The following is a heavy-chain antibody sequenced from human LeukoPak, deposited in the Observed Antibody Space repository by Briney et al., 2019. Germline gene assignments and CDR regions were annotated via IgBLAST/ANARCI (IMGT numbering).Heavy chain of an antibody. V-gene: IGHV3-48*03. J-gene: IGHJ4*02. D-gene: IGHD3-10*01. CDR2: ISSSGSTA. CDR3: ARSSSGSGSHHYAYYFDY. CDR1: GFTFSSYE. Sequence: PGGSLRLSCAASGFTFSSYEMNWVRQAPGKGLEWVSYISSSGSTAYYADSVKGRFTISRDNAKNSLYLQMNSLRAEDTAVYYCARSSSGSGSHHYAYYFDYWGQGTLVTVSS.